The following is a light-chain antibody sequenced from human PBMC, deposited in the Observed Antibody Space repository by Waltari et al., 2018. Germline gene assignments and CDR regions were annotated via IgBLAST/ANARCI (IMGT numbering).Light chain of an antibody. J-gene: IGKJ4*01. CDR2: AAS. CDR1: QSVSSY. V-gene: IGKV3-11*01. CDR3: QQRSNWPLT. Sequence: EIVLTQSPATLSLSPGERATPSCRASQSVSSYLAWYQQKPGQAPRLLIYAASNRATGIPARFSGSGSGTDFTLTISSLEPEDFAVYYCQQRSNWPLTFGGGTKVEIK.